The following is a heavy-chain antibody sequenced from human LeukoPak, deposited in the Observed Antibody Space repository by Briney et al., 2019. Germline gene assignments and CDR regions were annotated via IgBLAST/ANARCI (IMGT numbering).Heavy chain of an antibody. CDR2: IYTSGST. J-gene: IGHJ6*03. V-gene: IGHV4-61*02. CDR3: ARDKYYYDSSVDYYYMDV. CDR1: GGSISSSSYY. Sequence: KSSETLSPTCTVSGGSISSSSYYWSWIRQPAGKGLEWIGRIYTSGSTNYNPSLKSRVTMSVDTSKNQFSLKLSSVTAADTAVYYCARDKYYYDSSVDYYYMDVWGKGTTVTISS. D-gene: IGHD3-22*01.